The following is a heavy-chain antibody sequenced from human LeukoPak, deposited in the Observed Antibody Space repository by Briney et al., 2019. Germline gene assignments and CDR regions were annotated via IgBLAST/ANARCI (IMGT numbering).Heavy chain of an antibody. CDR2: IYHSGST. CDR1: GGSISSSTW. J-gene: IGHJ4*02. D-gene: IGHD3-22*01. CDR3: ARGVFYYDSSGYYYFDY. Sequence: SETLSLTCAVSGGSISSSTWWSWVRQPPGKGLEWLGEIYHSGSTNYNPSLKSRVTISIDKSKNQFSLTLSSVTAADTAVYYCARGVFYYDSSGYYYFDYWGQGTLVTVSS. V-gene: IGHV4-4*02.